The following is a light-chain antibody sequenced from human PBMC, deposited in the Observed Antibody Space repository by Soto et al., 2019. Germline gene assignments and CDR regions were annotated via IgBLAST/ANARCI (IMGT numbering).Light chain of an antibody. V-gene: IGLV6-57*04. J-gene: IGLJ2*01. Sequence: NFMLTQPPSVSESPGKTVTISCTRSSGNIASNYVQWYQQRPGRAPTTLIYEDNQRPSGVPDRFSGSIDSSSNSASLTISGLKTEDEADYYCQSYLSSTPVVFGGGTKLTVL. CDR1: SGNIASNY. CDR3: QSYLSSTPVV. CDR2: EDN.